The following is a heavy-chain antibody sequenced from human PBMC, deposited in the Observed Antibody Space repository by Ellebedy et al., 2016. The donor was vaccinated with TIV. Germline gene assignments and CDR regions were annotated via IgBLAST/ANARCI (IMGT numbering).Heavy chain of an antibody. CDR3: ARWPSGDAPLDY. Sequence: GESLKISCAASGFTFSSYWMHWVRQAPGKGLAWVANIKQDGSEKYYVDSVKGRFTISRDNAKNSLYLQMNSPRAEDTAVYYCARWPSGDAPLDYWGQGTLVTVSS. CDR2: IKQDGSEK. V-gene: IGHV3-7*01. CDR1: GFTFSSYW. J-gene: IGHJ4*02. D-gene: IGHD4-17*01.